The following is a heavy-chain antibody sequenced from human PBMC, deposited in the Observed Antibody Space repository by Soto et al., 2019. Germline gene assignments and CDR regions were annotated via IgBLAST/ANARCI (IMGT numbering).Heavy chain of an antibody. V-gene: IGHV4-61*01. CDR1: DGSVNTGNYY. CDR2: IYYIGTT. Sequence: QVQLQESGPGLVKPSETLSLTCSVSDGSVNTGNYYWSWIRQPPGKGLEWIGHIYYIGTTNYNPSHMSRVTISVDTSKNQFSLKVTSVTAADTVVYFCAREEKQLSRYGGDFDYWGQGILVTVSS. D-gene: IGHD3-16*01. J-gene: IGHJ4*02. CDR3: AREEKQLSRYGGDFDY.